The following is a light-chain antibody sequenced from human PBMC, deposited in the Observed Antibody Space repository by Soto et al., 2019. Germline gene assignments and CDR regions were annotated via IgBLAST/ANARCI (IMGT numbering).Light chain of an antibody. V-gene: IGKV3-15*01. CDR2: GAS. CDR1: QSVSST. CDR3: QQYKNWPLT. Sequence: EIVMTQPPATLSVSPGGRATLSCRASQSVSSTLAWYQQKPGQAPRLLIYGASTRATGFPARFSGSGSGTEFTLTISSLQSEDFAVYYCQQYKNWPLTFGGGTKVDIK. J-gene: IGKJ4*01.